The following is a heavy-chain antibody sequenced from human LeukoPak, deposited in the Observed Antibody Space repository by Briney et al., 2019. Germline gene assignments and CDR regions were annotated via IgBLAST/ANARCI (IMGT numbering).Heavy chain of an antibody. CDR2: ISYDGSNK. Sequence: PGGSLRLSCAASGFTFSSYSMNWVRQAPGKGLEWVAVISYDGSNKYYADSVKGRFTISRDNSKNTLYLQMNSLRAEDTAVYYCANLNYGDYEGYGMDVWGQGTTVTVSS. CDR3: ANLNYGDYEGYGMDV. CDR1: GFTFSSYS. J-gene: IGHJ6*02. D-gene: IGHD4-17*01. V-gene: IGHV3-30*18.